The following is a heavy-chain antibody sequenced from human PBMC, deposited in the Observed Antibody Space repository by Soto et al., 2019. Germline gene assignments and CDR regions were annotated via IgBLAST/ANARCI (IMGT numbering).Heavy chain of an antibody. CDR2: INAAGRT. CDR1: GFDASVNY. CDR3: VRENYYYGMDV. J-gene: IGHJ6*02. V-gene: IGHV3-66*01. Sequence: EVQLVESGGTLVQPGGSLRLSCAASGFDASVNYMTWVRQPPGKGLEWFSAINAAGRTFSADSVKGRFTISRDNSKNTLYLQMNSLRVEDTAMYYCVRENYYYGMDVWGQGTAVTVSS.